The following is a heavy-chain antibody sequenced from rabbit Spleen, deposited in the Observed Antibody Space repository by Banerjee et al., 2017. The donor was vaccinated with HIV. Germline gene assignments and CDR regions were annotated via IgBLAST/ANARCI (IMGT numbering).Heavy chain of an antibody. D-gene: IGHD8-1*01. Sequence: QSLEESGGDLVKPGASLKLTCTASGFSFSSAYYICWVRQAPGKGLEWVACAYAGSSGSTYSATWAKGRFTISKTSSTTVTLQMTSLTAADTATYFCARDAGTSFSTYGMDLWGPGTLVTVS. V-gene: IGHV1S40*01. CDR3: ARDAGTSFSTYGMDL. J-gene: IGHJ6*01. CDR1: GFSFSSAYY. CDR2: AYAGSSGST.